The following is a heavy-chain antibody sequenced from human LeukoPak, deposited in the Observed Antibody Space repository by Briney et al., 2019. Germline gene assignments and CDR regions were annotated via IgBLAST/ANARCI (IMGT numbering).Heavy chain of an antibody. CDR3: ARAGASGWYAAGWFDP. Sequence: GGSLRLSCAASGFTFRSYEMNWVRQAPGKGLEWVSHISSSGSTIYYADSVKGRFTISRDNAKNSLYLQMNSLRVDDTAVYYCARAGASGWYAAGWFDPWGQGTLVTVSS. V-gene: IGHV3-48*03. CDR2: ISSSGSTI. CDR1: GFTFRSYE. J-gene: IGHJ5*02. D-gene: IGHD6-19*01.